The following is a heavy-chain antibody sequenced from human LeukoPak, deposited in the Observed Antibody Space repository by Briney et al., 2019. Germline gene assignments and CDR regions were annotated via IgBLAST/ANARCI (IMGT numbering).Heavy chain of an antibody. CDR2: INHSGST. D-gene: IGHD3-22*01. J-gene: IGHJ5*02. CDR3: ASLRIITMIVVVRSLPP. Sequence: PSETLSLTCAVYGGSFGGYYWSWIRQPPGKGLEWIGEINHSGSTNYNPSLKSRVTISVDTSKNQFSLKLSSVTAADTAVYYCASLRIITMIVVVRSLPPWGQGTLVTVSS. CDR1: GGSFGGYY. V-gene: IGHV4-34*01.